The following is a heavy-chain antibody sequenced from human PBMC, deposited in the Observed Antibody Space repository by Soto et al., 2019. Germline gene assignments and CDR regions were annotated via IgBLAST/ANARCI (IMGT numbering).Heavy chain of an antibody. Sequence: SETLSLTCAVYGGSFSGYYWSWIRQPPGKGLEWIGEINHSGSTNYNPSLKSRVTISVDTSKNQFSLKLSSVTAADTAVYYCAKGGRVAAGTDYFDYWGQGTLVTVSS. CDR3: AKGGRVAAGTDYFDY. CDR2: INHSGST. CDR1: GGSFSGYY. V-gene: IGHV4-34*01. J-gene: IGHJ4*02. D-gene: IGHD6-13*01.